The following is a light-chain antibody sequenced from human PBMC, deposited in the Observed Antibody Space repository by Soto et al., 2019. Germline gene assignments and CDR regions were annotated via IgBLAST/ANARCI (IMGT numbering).Light chain of an antibody. CDR1: QSISSY. Sequence: DIQMTQSPSSLSASVGDRVTITCRASQSISSYLNWYQQRPGKAPNLLIFAASSLQSGVPSRFSGSGSGTDFTLTISSLQPEDSATYFCQQSYNSPPLTFGGGTKVEIK. CDR2: AAS. V-gene: IGKV1-39*01. J-gene: IGKJ4*01. CDR3: QQSYNSPPLT.